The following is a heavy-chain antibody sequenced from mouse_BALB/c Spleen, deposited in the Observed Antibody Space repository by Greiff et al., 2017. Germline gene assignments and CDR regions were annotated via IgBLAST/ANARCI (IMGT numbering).Heavy chain of an antibody. Sequence: VKLQESGPELVKPGASVRISCKASGYTFTSYYIHWVKQRPGQGLEWIGWIYPGNVNTKYNEKFKGKATLTADKSSSTAYMQLSSLTSEDSAVYFCARDYYGSSYAAMDYWGQGTSVTVSS. V-gene: IGHV1S56*01. CDR3: ARDYYGSSYAAMDY. D-gene: IGHD1-1*01. CDR2: IYPGNVNT. J-gene: IGHJ4*01. CDR1: GYTFTSYY.